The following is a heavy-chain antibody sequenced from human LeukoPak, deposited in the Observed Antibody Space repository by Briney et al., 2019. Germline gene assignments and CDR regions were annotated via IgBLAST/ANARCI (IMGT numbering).Heavy chain of an antibody. Sequence: PSETLPLTCDVSGGSVTSTNWWTWVRQPPGKGLEWIGNFHDSGSTWYNPSLKSRVTISGDTSKNQFSLKLTSVTAADTAVYYCARHSRPGYGDYENAFDIWGQGTMVTVSS. CDR2: FHDSGST. D-gene: IGHD5-12*01. V-gene: IGHV4-4*02. J-gene: IGHJ3*02. CDR1: GGSVTSTNW. CDR3: ARHSRPGYGDYENAFDI.